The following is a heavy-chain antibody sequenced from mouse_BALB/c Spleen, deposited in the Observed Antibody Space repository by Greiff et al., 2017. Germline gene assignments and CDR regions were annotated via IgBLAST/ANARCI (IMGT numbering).Heavy chain of an antibody. V-gene: IGHV1-63*01. J-gene: IGHJ2*01. CDR1: GYAFTNYW. Sequence: VQLQQSGAELVRPGTSVKISCKASGYAFTNYWLGWVKQRPGHGLEWIGDIYPGSGNTYYNEKFKGKATLTADKSSRTAYMQLSSLTSEDSAVYFCARSSYDYDDYFDYWGQGTTLTVSS. CDR2: IYPGSGNT. CDR3: ARSSYDYDDYFDY. D-gene: IGHD2-4*01.